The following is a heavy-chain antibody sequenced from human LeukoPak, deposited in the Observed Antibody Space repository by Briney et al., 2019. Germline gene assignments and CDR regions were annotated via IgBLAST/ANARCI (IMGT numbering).Heavy chain of an antibody. Sequence: GASVKVSCKASGYTFTSYYMHWVRQAPGQGLEWMGIINPSGGSTSCAQKFQGRVTMTGDTSTSTVYMELSSLRSEDTAVYYCARDYYDSSGYSIFDYWGQGTLVTVSS. CDR2: INPSGGST. D-gene: IGHD3-22*01. CDR3: ARDYYDSSGYSIFDY. CDR1: GYTFTSYY. V-gene: IGHV1-46*01. J-gene: IGHJ4*02.